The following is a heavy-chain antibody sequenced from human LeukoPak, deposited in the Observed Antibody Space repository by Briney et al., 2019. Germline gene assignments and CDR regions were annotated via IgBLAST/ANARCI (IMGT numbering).Heavy chain of an antibody. Sequence: GSSVKVSCKASGGTFSNYAISWVRQAPGQGLEWMGGIIPVFGPASSAQKFQGRVTITTDDSTSTVYMELSSLTSEDTAVYYCARDRAPAIGPQPAYYYYYMDAWGKGTTVTVSS. J-gene: IGHJ6*03. CDR1: GGTFSNYA. CDR3: ARDRAPAIGPQPAYYYYYMDA. CDR2: IIPVFGPA. D-gene: IGHD2-21*02. V-gene: IGHV1-69*05.